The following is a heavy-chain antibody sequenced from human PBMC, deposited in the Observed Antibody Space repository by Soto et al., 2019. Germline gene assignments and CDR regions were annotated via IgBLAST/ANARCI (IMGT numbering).Heavy chain of an antibody. Sequence: EVQLLESGGGLVQPGGSLRLSCAASGFTFSSFAMSWVRQAPGKGLEWVSAIGSRGDSTYYADSVKGRFTISRDNSKNTLYLQMNSPRAAGTAVYYCAQDLIFGYNSGPPFDSWGQGTLVTVSS. CDR3: AQDLIFGYNSGPPFDS. CDR2: IGSRGDST. V-gene: IGHV3-23*01. CDR1: GFTFSSFA. J-gene: IGHJ4*02. D-gene: IGHD6-19*01.